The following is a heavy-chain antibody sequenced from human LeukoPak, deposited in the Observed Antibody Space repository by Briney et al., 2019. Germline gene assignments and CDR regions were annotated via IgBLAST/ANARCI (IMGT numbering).Heavy chain of an antibody. CDR3: ARVLLRYCSSTSCYTGIGYYYYGMDV. J-gene: IGHJ6*02. D-gene: IGHD2-2*02. CDR2: IIPILGIA. V-gene: IGHV1-69*04. CDR1: GGTFSSYA. Sequence: ASVKVSCKASGGTFSSYAISWVRQAPGQGLEWMGRIIPILGIANYAQKFQGRVTITADKSTSTAYMELSSPRSEDTAVYYCARVLLRYCSSTSCYTGIGYYYYGMDVWGQGTTVTVSS.